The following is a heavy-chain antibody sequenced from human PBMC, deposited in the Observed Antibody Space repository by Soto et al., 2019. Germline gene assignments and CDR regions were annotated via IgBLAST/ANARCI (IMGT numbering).Heavy chain of an antibody. CDR3: ARGHNTIITYPFDS. J-gene: IGHJ4*02. Sequence: QVQLVQSGAEVKEPGASVKVSCKASGYTFRSYGISWLRQAPGRGLEWMGWISASNGNTDYEQTLQGRVTMTTDTSTNTAYMELRSLRSDDTAVYYCARGHNTIITYPFDSWGQGTLVTVSS. D-gene: IGHD1-20*01. V-gene: IGHV1-18*01. CDR1: GYTFRSYG. CDR2: ISASNGNT.